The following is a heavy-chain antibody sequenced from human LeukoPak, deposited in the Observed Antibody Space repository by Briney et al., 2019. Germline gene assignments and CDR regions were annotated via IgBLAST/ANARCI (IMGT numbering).Heavy chain of an antibody. CDR1: GFTFSSSG. CDR3: ARSGSQNYYYMDV. Sequence: GGSLRLSCAASGFTFSSSGMTWVRQAPGKGLLWVSRINSDGSSIGYADSVRGRFTISRDSANNTLYLQMNSLRAEDTAVYYCARSGSQNYYYMDVWGKGTTVTISS. J-gene: IGHJ6*03. D-gene: IGHD3-10*01. CDR2: INSDGSSI. V-gene: IGHV3-74*01.